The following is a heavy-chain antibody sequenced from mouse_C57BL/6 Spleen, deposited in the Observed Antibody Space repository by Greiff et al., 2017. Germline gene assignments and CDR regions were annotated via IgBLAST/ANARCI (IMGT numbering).Heavy chain of an antibody. J-gene: IGHJ4*01. Sequence: EVQVVESGGGLVQPGGSLSLSCAASGFTFTDYYMSWVRPPPGKALEWLGFISNKANGYTTEHSASVKGRFTISRDNYQTILYLQMNALIAEDSATYYCARYGYGYSVRAMDYWGQGTSVTVSS. D-gene: IGHD2-2*01. CDR3: ARYGYGYSVRAMDY. V-gene: IGHV7-3*01. CDR1: GFTFTDYY. CDR2: ISNKANGYTT.